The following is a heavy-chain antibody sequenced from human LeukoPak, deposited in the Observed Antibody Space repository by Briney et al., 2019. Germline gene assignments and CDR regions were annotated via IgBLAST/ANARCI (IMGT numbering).Heavy chain of an antibody. Sequence: GGSLRLSCAASGFTFSSYAMSWVRQAPGKGLEWVSVIYSGGSTYYADSVKGRFTISRDNSKNTLYLQMNSLRAEDTAVYYCARSYSSGWYYFDYWGQGTLVTFSS. CDR1: GFTFSSYA. CDR2: IYSGGST. D-gene: IGHD6-19*01. V-gene: IGHV3-66*01. J-gene: IGHJ4*02. CDR3: ARSYSSGWYYFDY.